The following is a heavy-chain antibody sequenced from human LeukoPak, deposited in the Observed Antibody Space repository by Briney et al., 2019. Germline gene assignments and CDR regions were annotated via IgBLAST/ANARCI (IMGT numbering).Heavy chain of an antibody. D-gene: IGHD2-2*01. CDR1: GGSISSGDYY. V-gene: IGHV4-30-4*02. CDR3: ARGLSRQLYYFDY. J-gene: IGHJ4*02. Sequence: SETLSLTCTVSGGSISSGDYYWSWIRRPPGKGLEWIGYIYYSGSTYYNPSLKSRVTISVDTSKNQFSLKLSSVTAADTAVYYCARGLSRQLYYFDYWGQGTLVTVSS. CDR2: IYYSGST.